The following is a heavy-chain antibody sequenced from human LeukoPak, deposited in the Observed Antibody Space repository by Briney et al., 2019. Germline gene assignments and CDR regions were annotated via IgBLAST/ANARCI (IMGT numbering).Heavy chain of an antibody. J-gene: IGHJ4*02. CDR3: ARVTYGSGTYGAFDY. CDR2: ISGSGDNT. D-gene: IGHD3-10*01. CDR1: GFTFSNYN. V-gene: IGHV3-23*01. Sequence: GGSLRLSCAASGFTFSNYNMNWVRQAPGKGLEWVSTISGSGDNTYYADSVKGRFTISRDNSKNTLYLQMNSLRAEDTAVYYCARVTYGSGTYGAFDYWGQGTLVTVSS.